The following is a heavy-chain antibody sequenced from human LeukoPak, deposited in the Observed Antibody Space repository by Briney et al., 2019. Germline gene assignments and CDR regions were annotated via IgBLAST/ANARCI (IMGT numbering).Heavy chain of an antibody. CDR2: ISAYNGNT. Sequence: GASVKVSCKASGYTFTSYGISWVRQAPGQGLEWMGWISAYNGNTNYAQKLQGRVTMTTDTSTSTAYMELRSLRSDDTAVYYCARTPGYYDSSGYYYFDYWGQGTLVTVSS. J-gene: IGHJ4*02. V-gene: IGHV1-18*01. CDR1: GYTFTSYG. CDR3: ARTPGYYDSSGYYYFDY. D-gene: IGHD3-22*01.